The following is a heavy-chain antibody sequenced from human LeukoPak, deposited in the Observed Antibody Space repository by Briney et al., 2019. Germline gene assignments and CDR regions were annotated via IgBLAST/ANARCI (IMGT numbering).Heavy chain of an antibody. D-gene: IGHD3-3*02. V-gene: IGHV3-48*03. CDR2: ISSSGSTI. CDR3: ARMGSRIFGVADAFDI. Sequence: PGGSLRLSCAASGFTFSSYEKNWVRQAPGKGLEWVSYISSSGSTIYYADSVKGRFTISRDNAKNSLYLQMNSLRAEDTAVYYCARMGSRIFGVADAFDIWGQGTMVTVSS. J-gene: IGHJ3*02. CDR1: GFTFSSYE.